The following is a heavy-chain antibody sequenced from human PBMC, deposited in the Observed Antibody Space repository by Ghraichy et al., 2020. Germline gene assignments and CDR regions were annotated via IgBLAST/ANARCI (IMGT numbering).Heavy chain of an antibody. CDR1: GITFSSYS. CDR3: ARDPDY. V-gene: IGHV3-48*02. J-gene: IGHJ4*02. Sequence: GGSLRLSCAVSGITFSSYSMNWVRQAPGKGLEWVSYISSSGSTIYYADSVKGRFTISRDNSKNSLYLQMNSLREEDTTVYHCARDPDYWGQGTLDTVSS. CDR2: ISSSGSTI.